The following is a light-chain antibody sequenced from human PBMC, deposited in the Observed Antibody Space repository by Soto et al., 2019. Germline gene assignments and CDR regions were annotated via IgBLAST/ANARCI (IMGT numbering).Light chain of an antibody. CDR3: QQYGSSPGYT. J-gene: IGKJ2*01. Sequence: EIVLTQSPGTLSLSPGERATLSCRASQSVSSSYLAWYQQKPRQAPRLLIYGASSRATGIPDRFSGSGSGTEFTLTISRLEPEDFAGYCCQQYGSSPGYTVGGGPKLEIK. CDR2: GAS. V-gene: IGKV3-20*01. CDR1: QSVSSSY.